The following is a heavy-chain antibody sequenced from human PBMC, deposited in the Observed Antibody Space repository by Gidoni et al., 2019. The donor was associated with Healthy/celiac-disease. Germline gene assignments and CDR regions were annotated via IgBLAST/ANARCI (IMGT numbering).Heavy chain of an antibody. V-gene: IGHV4-31*03. CDR2: IYYSGST. J-gene: IGHJ4*02. CDR3: ARDGSSGSDPYFDY. CDR1: GGSISSGGYY. Sequence: QVQLQESGPGLVKPSQTLSLTCTVSGGSISSGGYYWSWIRQHPGKGLEWLGYIYYSGSTYYNPSLKSRVTISVDTSKNQFSLKLSSVTAADTAVYYCARDGSSGSDPYFDYWGQGTLVTVSS. D-gene: IGHD3-10*01.